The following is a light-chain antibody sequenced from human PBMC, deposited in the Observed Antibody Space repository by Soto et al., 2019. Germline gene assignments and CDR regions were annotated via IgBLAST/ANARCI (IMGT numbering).Light chain of an antibody. V-gene: IGLV2-8*01. CDR1: SSDVGGYNY. J-gene: IGLJ3*02. Sequence: QSVLTQPPSASGSPGQSVPISCTGASSDVGGYNYVSWCQQHPGKAPKLMIYEVTKRPSGVPDRFSGSKSGNTASLTVSGLQAEDEADYYCSSYAGSNNLVFGGGTKLTVL. CDR3: SSYAGSNNLV. CDR2: EVT.